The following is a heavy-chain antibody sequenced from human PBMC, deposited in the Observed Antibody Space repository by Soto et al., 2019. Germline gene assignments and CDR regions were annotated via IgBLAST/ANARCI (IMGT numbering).Heavy chain of an antibody. V-gene: IGHV4-61*01. Sequence: SETLSLTCTVSGGSVSSTSYYWTWIRQPRGKGLDLIGYIHYSGSTNYNPSLQSRVTISVDTSKNQFSLKLTSVTAADTAVYYGARDLADSLEGYGMDVWGQGTTVTVYS. CDR1: GGSVSSTSYY. CDR2: IHYSGST. CDR3: ARDLADSLEGYGMDV. D-gene: IGHD2-15*01. J-gene: IGHJ6*02.